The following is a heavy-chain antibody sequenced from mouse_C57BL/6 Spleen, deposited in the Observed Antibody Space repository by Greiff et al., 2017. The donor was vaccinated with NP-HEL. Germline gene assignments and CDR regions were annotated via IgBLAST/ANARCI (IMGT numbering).Heavy chain of an antibody. J-gene: IGHJ4*01. Sequence: VQLQQSGPELVKPGASVKISCKASGYAFSSSWMNWVKQRPGKGLEWIGRIYPGDGDTNYNGKLKGKATLTADKSSSTAYMQLSSLTSEDSAVYFWARDYDYDGYAMDYWGQGTSVTVSS. CDR1: GYAFSSSW. CDR3: ARDYDYDGYAMDY. CDR2: IYPGDGDT. V-gene: IGHV1-82*01. D-gene: IGHD2-4*01.